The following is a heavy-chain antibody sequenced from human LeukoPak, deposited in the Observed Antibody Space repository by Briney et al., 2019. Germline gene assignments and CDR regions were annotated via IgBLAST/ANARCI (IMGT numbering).Heavy chain of an antibody. CDR1: GYTFTGYY. CDR3: ARATYYYDSSGPENFDY. CDR2: INPNSGGT. J-gene: IGHJ4*02. V-gene: IGHV1-2*02. D-gene: IGHD3-22*01. Sequence: ASVKVSCKASGYTFTGYYMHWVRQAPGQGLEWMGWINPNSGGTNYAQKFQGRVTMTRDTSISTAYMELSRLRSDDTAVYYCARATYYYDSSGPENFDYWGQGTLVTVSS.